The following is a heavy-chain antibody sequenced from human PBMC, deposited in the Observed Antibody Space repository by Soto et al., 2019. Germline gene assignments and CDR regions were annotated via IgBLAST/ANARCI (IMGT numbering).Heavy chain of an antibody. D-gene: IGHD2-2*01. CDR1: GGSISSGGYY. Sequence: QVQLQESGPGLVKPSQTLSLTCTVSGGSISSGGYYWSWIRQHPGKGLEWIGYIYYSGSTYYIPSLKSRVTISVDASKNQFSVKLSSVTAADTAVYYCARVLGPVVPAAIDYWGQGTLVTVSS. V-gene: IGHV4-31*03. CDR3: ARVLGPVVPAAIDY. J-gene: IGHJ4*02. CDR2: IYYSGST.